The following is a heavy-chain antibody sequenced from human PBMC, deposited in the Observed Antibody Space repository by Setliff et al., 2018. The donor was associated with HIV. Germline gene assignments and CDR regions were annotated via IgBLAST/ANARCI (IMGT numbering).Heavy chain of an antibody. J-gene: IGHJ5*02. CDR3: ARCITSVGTRWFDP. CDR2: IYSSGTT. Sequence: PSETLSLTCTVSGDSINRGSYYWTWIRQPAGKGLEWIGHIYSSGTTNHNPSLKNRVTISVDTSTNQFSLKLRSVTAADTAVYYCARCITSVGTRWFDPWGQGTLVTAPQ. V-gene: IGHV4-61*09. CDR1: GDSINRGSYY.